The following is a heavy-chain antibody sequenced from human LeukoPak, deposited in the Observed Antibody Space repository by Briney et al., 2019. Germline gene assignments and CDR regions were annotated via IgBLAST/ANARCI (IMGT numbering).Heavy chain of an antibody. CDR2: MYHSGST. CDR3: ARRTGGSFDY. V-gene: IGHV4-38-2*01. Sequence: PSETLSLTCAVSGYSISSGYYWGWIRQPPGKGLEWIGSMYHSGSTYYNPSLKSRVTISVDTSKNQFSLKLSSVTAADTAVYYCARRTGGSFDYWGQGTLVTVSS. CDR1: GYSISSGYY. D-gene: IGHD3-16*01. J-gene: IGHJ4*02.